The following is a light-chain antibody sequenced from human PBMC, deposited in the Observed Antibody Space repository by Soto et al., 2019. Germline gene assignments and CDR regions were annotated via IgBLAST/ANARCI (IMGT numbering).Light chain of an antibody. V-gene: IGKV3-15*01. J-gene: IGKJ2*01. CDR3: QHYYNWPFT. CDR2: GTS. Sequence: EIVMTQSPATLSVSPGERATLSCRASQSISSNLAWYQQKPGQAPSLLIYGTSARATGIPARFSGSGSRTEFTLTISSLQSEDYAVYYCQHYYNWPFTFGQGTNLEIK. CDR1: QSISSN.